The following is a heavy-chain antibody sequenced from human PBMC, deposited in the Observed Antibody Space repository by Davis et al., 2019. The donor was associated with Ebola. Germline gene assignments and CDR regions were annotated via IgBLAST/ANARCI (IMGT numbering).Heavy chain of an antibody. Sequence: GGSLRLSCAASGFTVSSNYMSWVRQAPGKGLEWVSVIYSGGSTYYADSVKGRFTISRDNSKNMLFLQMDGLRADDTAVYYCAKGDRTTLYYDTCHDYWGQGTLVTVSA. CDR2: IYSGGST. CDR3: AKGDRTTLYYDTCHDY. CDR1: GFTVSSNY. J-gene: IGHJ4*02. D-gene: IGHD3-22*01. V-gene: IGHV3-53*01.